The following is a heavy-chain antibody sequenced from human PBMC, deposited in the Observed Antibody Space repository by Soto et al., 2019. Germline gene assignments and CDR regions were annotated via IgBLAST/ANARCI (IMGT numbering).Heavy chain of an antibody. J-gene: IGHJ6*03. CDR3: ARDKGFYHDCMDV. V-gene: IGHV3-9*01. CDR2: ISWKSDST. CDR1: GFTFDDHG. Sequence: GGSLRLSCAASGFTFDDHGMHWVRQGPGGGLEWVSGISWKSDSTGYADSVKGRFSISRDNTQNSLHLQMNSLRPEDTALYYCARDKGFYHDCMDVWGQGTPVTVSS.